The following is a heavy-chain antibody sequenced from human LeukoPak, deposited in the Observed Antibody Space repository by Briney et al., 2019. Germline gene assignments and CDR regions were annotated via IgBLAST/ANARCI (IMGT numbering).Heavy chain of an antibody. J-gene: IGHJ3*02. CDR1: GYTFTTYK. D-gene: IGHD5-24*01. CDR2: INPSGGST. CDR3: ARDWREMATSDAFDI. Sequence: ASVKVSCKASGYTFTTYKIHWVRQAPGQGLEWVGIINPSGGSTSYAQKFQGRVTMTRDTSTSTVYMELSSLRSEDTAVYYCARDWREMATSDAFDIWGQGTMVTVSS. V-gene: IGHV1-46*01.